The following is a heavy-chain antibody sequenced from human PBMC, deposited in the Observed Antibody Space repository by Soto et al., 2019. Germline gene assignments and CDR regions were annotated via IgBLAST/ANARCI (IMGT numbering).Heavy chain of an antibody. CDR2: VSTSGRST. D-gene: IGHD2-15*01. CDR1: GFIFSEST. J-gene: IGHJ4*02. CDR3: VKQAHGLDGVAFDY. V-gene: IGHV3-64D*06. Sequence: GSLRLSCSASGFIFSESTIYWVRQVPGKGLEAISAVSTSGRSTYYADSVKDRFTISRDNSKNTLFLQMGSLRPEDTAIYYCVKQAHGLDGVAFDYWGQGTQVTVSS.